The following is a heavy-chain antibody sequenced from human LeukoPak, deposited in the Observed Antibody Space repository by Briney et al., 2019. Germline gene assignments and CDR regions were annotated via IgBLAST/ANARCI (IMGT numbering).Heavy chain of an antibody. J-gene: IGHJ4*02. CDR3: AKDSPPYYDFWSGYYVID. D-gene: IGHD3-3*01. V-gene: IGHV3-23*01. Sequence: PGGSLRLSCAASGFTFSSYAMSWVRQAPGKGLEWVSAISGSGGSTYYADSVKGRFTISRDNSKNTLYLQMNSLRAEDTAVYYCAKDSPPYYDFWSGYYVIDWGQGTLVTVSS. CDR2: ISGSGGST. CDR1: GFTFSSYA.